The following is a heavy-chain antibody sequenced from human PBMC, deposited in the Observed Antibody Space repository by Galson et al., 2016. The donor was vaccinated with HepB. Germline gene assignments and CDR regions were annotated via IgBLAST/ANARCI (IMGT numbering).Heavy chain of an antibody. CDR2: INTDNGKT. D-gene: IGHD3/OR15-3a*01. CDR3: AAWRGSNRDWSGPFDD. Sequence: SVKVSCKASGYTFTTYPMHWVRQAPGQRPEWMGWINTDNGKTKYSQKFQGRVTITRDTSASTTYMELNSLRSEDTAVYYCAAWRGSNRDWSGPFDDWGQGTPVTVSS. J-gene: IGHJ4*02. CDR1: GYTFTTYP. V-gene: IGHV1-3*04.